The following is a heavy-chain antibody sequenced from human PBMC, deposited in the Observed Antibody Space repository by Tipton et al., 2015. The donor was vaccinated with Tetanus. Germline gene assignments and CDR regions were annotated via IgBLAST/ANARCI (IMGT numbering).Heavy chain of an antibody. D-gene: IGHD2-15*01. CDR2: INPNSGGT. V-gene: IGHV1-2*02. J-gene: IGHJ5*02. Sequence: QSGPEVKKPGASVKVSCKASGYTFTGYYMHWVRQAPGQGLEWMGWINPNSGGTNYAQKFQGRVTMTRDTSISTAYMELSRLRSDDTAVYYCATCSGGSCYKHNWFDPWGQGTLVTVSS. CDR1: GYTFTGYY. CDR3: ATCSGGSCYKHNWFDP.